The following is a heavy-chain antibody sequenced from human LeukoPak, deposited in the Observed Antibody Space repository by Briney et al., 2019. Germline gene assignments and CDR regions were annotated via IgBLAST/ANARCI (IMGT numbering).Heavy chain of an antibody. J-gene: IGHJ6*02. CDR1: GFTVSSNY. V-gene: IGHV3-66*01. D-gene: IGHD3-3*01. Sequence: GGSLRLSCAASGFTVSSNYMSWVRQAPGKGLEWVSVIYSGGSTYYADSVKGRFTISRDSSKNTLYLQMNSLRAEDTAVYYCARSGRYYYYGMDVWGQGTTVTVSS. CDR3: ARSGRYYYYGMDV. CDR2: IYSGGST.